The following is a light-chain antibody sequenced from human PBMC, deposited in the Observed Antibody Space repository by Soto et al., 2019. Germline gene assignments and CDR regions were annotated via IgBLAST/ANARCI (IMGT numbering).Light chain of an antibody. V-gene: IGKV3-20*01. CDR3: HQYFSSPLT. J-gene: IGKJ4*01. Sequence: EIVLTQSPGTLSLSPGERATLSCRASQSLSNNIYLAWYQQKPGQAPSLLIYGASSRATGIPNRFSGSGSGTELTITISSLQAEDVEVYDCHQYFSSPLTFGGGTKVDIK. CDR2: GAS. CDR1: QSLSNNIY.